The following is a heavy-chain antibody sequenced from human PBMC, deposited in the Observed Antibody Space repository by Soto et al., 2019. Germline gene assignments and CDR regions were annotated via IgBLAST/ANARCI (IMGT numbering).Heavy chain of an antibody. J-gene: IGHJ5*02. Sequence: SGPTLVNPTETLTLTCTVSGLSLSNAKLGVSWISQPPGKAMEWLAHIFSNDEKSYSTSLDRRLTISKDTSKSQVVLTMTNLDPVDSGTYYCALIKDCSRTDCFLASFDPWGQGTLVTVSS. CDR1: GLSLSNAKLG. V-gene: IGHV2-26*01. CDR2: IFSNDEK. D-gene: IGHD2-2*01. CDR3: ALIKDCSRTDCFLASFDP.